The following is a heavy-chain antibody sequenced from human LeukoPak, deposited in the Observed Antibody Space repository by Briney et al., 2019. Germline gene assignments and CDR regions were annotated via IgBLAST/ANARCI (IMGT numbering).Heavy chain of an antibody. V-gene: IGHV3-21*01. CDR3: ARGWDIVLVVYAYMDV. D-gene: IGHD2-8*02. Sequence: GGSLRLSCAASGFTFSSYSMNWVRQAPGKGLEWVSSISSSSSYIYYADSLKGRFTISRDNAKNSLYLQMNSLRAEDTAVYYCARGWDIVLVVYAYMDVWGKGTTVTVSS. CDR1: GFTFSSYS. CDR2: ISSSSSYI. J-gene: IGHJ6*03.